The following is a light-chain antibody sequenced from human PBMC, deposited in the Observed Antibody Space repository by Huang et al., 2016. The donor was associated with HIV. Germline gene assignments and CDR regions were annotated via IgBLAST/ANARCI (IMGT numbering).Light chain of an antibody. CDR3: HQYNNWLLS. Sequence: EILMTQSPAPLSVSPGQSVTLSCRANRSVRTNLAGYQQSHGQAPRLLIYGSSTRAPGSPARFSGSGSGTDFSLTISSLQSEDFALYYCHQYNNWLLSFGGGTRV. CDR1: RSVRTN. J-gene: IGKJ4*01. V-gene: IGKV3-15*01. CDR2: GSS.